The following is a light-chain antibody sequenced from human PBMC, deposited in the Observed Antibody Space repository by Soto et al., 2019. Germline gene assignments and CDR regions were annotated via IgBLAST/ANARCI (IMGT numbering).Light chain of an antibody. CDR2: AAS. CDR1: QGISSY. CDR3: QQYYSYPRA. V-gene: IGKV1-8*01. Sequence: AIRMTQSPSSFSASTIDIVTITFLASQGISSYLAWYQQKPGKAPKLLIYAASTLQSGVPSRFSGSGSGTDFTLTISCLQSEDFATYYCQQYYSYPRAFGQGTKVDIK. J-gene: IGKJ1*01.